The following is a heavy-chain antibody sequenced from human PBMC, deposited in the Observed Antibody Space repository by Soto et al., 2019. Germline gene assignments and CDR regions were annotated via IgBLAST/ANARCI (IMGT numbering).Heavy chain of an antibody. CDR3: ARPYTRGWYYFDH. D-gene: IGHD6-19*01. V-gene: IGHV3-33*01. CDR2: IWYDGSDE. CDR1: GFPFSTYI. Sequence: QVQLVESGGGVVQPGRSLRLSCAASGFPFSTYIMHWVRQAPGKGLEWVALIWYDGSDEYYTDSVKGRFTVSRDNSKNTLYLQMNSLRAEDTAVYYCARPYTRGWYYFDHWGQGTLVTVSS. J-gene: IGHJ4*02.